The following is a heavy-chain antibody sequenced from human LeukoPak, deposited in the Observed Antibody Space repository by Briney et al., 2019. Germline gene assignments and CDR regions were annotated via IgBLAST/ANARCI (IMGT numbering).Heavy chain of an antibody. CDR3: ATAWFGAGITIFGAVGPY. J-gene: IGHJ1*01. CDR1: GYTFTDYY. V-gene: IGHV1-69-2*01. Sequence: GATVKISCKASGYTFTDYYMHWVQQAPGKGLEWMGRVDPEDGETIYAEKFQGRVTITADTSTDTAYMELSSLRSEDTAVYYCATAWFGAGITIFGAVGPYWGQGTLVTVSS. D-gene: IGHD3-3*01. CDR2: VDPEDGET.